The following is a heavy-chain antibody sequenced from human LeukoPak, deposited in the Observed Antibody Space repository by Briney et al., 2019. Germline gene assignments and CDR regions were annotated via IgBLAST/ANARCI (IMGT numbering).Heavy chain of an antibody. Sequence: PGGSLRLSCVASGFTFSSYWMHWVRQAPGKGLVGVSRIKSDGSNTSYADSVKGRFTISRDNAKNTLYLQMNSLRAEDTAVYYCARDYCGGNNLCFADFWGQGTLVTVSS. CDR2: IKSDGSNT. CDR1: GFTFSSYW. J-gene: IGHJ4*02. D-gene: IGHD4-23*01. V-gene: IGHV3-74*01. CDR3: ARDYCGGNNLCFADF.